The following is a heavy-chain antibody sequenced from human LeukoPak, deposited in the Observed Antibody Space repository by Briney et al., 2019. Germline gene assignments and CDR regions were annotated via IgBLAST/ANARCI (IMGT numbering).Heavy chain of an antibody. V-gene: IGHV1-69*06. CDR2: IIPIFGTA. CDR1: GYTFTSYA. Sequence: GASVKVSCKASGYTFTSYAMNWVRQAPGQGLEWMGGIIPIFGTANYAQKFQGRVTITADKSTSTAYMELSSLRSEDTAVYYCARGYVDTAMVTYYYYMDVWGKGTTVTVSS. CDR3: ARGYVDTAMVTYYYYMDV. J-gene: IGHJ6*03. D-gene: IGHD5-18*01.